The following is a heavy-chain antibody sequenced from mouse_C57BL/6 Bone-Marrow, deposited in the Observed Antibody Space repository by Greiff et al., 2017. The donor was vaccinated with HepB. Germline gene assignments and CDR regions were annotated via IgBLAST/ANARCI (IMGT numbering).Heavy chain of an antibody. Sequence: VQLQQSGPELVKPGASVKMSCKASGYTFTDYNMHWVKQSHGKSLEWIGYINPNNGGTSYNQKFKGKATLTVNKSSSTAYMELRSLTSEDSAVYYCAQRIYYGNYAMDYWGQGTSVTVSS. CDR3: AQRIYYGNYAMDY. V-gene: IGHV1-22*01. CDR1: GYTFTDYN. D-gene: IGHD2-1*01. CDR2: INPNNGGT. J-gene: IGHJ4*01.